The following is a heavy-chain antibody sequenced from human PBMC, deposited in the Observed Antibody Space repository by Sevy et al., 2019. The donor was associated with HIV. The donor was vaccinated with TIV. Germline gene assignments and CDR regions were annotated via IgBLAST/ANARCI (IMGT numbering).Heavy chain of an antibody. Sequence: GGSLRLSCGASGFTFSNYAMSWVRLAPGKGPEWVSAINNGGSTYYADSVKGRFTISRDSSKKMVFLQMNSLRAEDTAVYYSASGDTTMITDLDYWGQGALVTVSS. CDR2: INNGGST. CDR3: ASGDTTMITDLDY. V-gene: IGHV3-23*01. D-gene: IGHD3-16*01. J-gene: IGHJ4*02. CDR1: GFTFSNYA.